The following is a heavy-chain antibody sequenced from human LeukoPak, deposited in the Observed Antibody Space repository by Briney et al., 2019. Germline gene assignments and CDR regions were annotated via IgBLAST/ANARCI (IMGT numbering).Heavy chain of an antibody. J-gene: IGHJ4*02. CDR1: GFTFSSYW. CDR2: VKQHGSEK. Sequence: GGSLRLSCAASGFTFSSYWMSWVRQAPGKGLEWVANVKQHGSEKYYVDSVKGRFTISRDNAKNSLYLQMNSLRAEDTGVYYCARGLHYGNVWGQGTLVTVSS. CDR3: ARGLHYGNV. V-gene: IGHV3-7*01. D-gene: IGHD3-10*01.